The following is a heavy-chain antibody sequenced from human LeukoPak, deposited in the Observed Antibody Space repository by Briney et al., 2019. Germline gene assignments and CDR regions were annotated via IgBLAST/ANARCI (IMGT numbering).Heavy chain of an antibody. CDR1: GYRFTSYW. D-gene: IGHD4-17*01. CDR2: IYPGDSDT. Sequence: GESLKISCQGSGYRFTSYWIGWVRQMPGKGLEWMGIIYPGDSDTRYSPSFQGQVTISVDKSISTAYLQWSSLKASDTAMYYCAKQRNYGDYGYGAFDIWGQGTMVTVSS. V-gene: IGHV5-51*01. CDR3: AKQRNYGDYGYGAFDI. J-gene: IGHJ3*02.